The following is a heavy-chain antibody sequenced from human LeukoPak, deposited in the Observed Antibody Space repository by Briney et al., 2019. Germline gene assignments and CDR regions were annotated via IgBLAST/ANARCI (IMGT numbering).Heavy chain of an antibody. CDR1: GYTFTSYY. CDR3: ASTRTYYYYGMDV. Sequence: ASVKVSCKASGYTFTSYYMHWVRQAPGQGLEWMGIINPSGGSTSYAQKFQGRVTMTRDTSASTAYMELSSLRSEDTAVYYCASTRTYYYYGMDVWGQGTTVTVSS. CDR2: INPSGGST. V-gene: IGHV1-46*01. J-gene: IGHJ6*02.